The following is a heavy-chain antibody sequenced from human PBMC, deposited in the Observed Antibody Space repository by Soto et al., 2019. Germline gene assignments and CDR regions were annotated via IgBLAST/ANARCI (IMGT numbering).Heavy chain of an antibody. D-gene: IGHD5-18*01. Sequence: PSETLSLTCAVSGGSISSSNWWSWVRQPPGKGLEWIGEIYHSGSTNYNPSLKSRVTISVDKSKNQFSLKLSSVTAADTAVYYCARVSGGYSYGWPSTIDYWGQGTPVTVYS. CDR1: GGSISSSNW. CDR2: IYHSGST. J-gene: IGHJ4*02. CDR3: ARVSGGYSYGWPSTIDY. V-gene: IGHV4-4*02.